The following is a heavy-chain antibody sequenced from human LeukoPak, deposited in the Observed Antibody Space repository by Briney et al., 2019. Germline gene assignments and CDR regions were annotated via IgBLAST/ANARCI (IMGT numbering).Heavy chain of an antibody. CDR3: ALLPGEWLVRGIDY. V-gene: IGHV1-2*02. CDR2: INPNSGGT. J-gene: IGHJ4*02. D-gene: IGHD6-19*01. Sequence: GASVKVSCKASGYTFTGYYMHWVRQAPGQGLEWMGWINPNSGGTNYAQKFQGRVTMTRDTSISTAYMELSRLRSDDTAVYYCALLPGEWLVRGIDYWGQGTLVTVSS. CDR1: GYTFTGYY.